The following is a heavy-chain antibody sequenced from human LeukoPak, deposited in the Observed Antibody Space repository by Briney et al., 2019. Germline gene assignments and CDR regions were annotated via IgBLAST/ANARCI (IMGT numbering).Heavy chain of an antibody. CDR2: IYYSGST. V-gene: IGHV4-31*03. Sequence: SETLSLTCTVSGGSISSDGYYWNWIRQHPGKGLEWIGNIYYSGSTYYNPSLKSRVSISLDTSKNQCSLKITSVTAADTAVYYCARHQYQLSALDYWGQGTLVTVSS. J-gene: IGHJ4*02. D-gene: IGHD2-2*01. CDR1: GGSISSDGYY. CDR3: ARHQYQLSALDY.